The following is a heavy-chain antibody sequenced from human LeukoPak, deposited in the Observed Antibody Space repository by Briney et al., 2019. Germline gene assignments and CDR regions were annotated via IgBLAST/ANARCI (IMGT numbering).Heavy chain of an antibody. CDR3: AREYYYGSGSYYNGY. Sequence: RPGGSLRLSCAASGFTFRSYWMTWVRQTPGKGLEWVANIKQDGGEKYYVASVKGRFTISRDNAKNSLYLQMNSLRAEDAAVYYCAREYYYGSGSYYNGYWGQGTLVTVSS. CDR1: GFTFRSYW. J-gene: IGHJ4*02. CDR2: IKQDGGEK. D-gene: IGHD3-10*01. V-gene: IGHV3-7*04.